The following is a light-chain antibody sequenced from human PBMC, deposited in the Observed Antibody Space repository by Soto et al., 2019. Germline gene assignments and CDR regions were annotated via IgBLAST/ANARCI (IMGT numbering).Light chain of an antibody. CDR1: QSVSSY. CDR3: QQRSNWPPKGT. Sequence: EIVLTQSPATLSLSPGERATLSCRASQSVSSYLAWYQQKPGQAPRLLIYDASSRATGIPARFSGSGSGTDFTLTISSLEPEDFAVYYCQQRSNWPPKGTFGQGTKVEIK. J-gene: IGKJ1*01. V-gene: IGKV3-11*01. CDR2: DAS.